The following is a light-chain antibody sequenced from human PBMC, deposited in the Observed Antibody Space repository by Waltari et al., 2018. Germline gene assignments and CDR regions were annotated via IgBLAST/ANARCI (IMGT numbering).Light chain of an antibody. CDR3: QSYDNNLSAV. Sequence: QSVLTQPPSVSGAPGQRVTISCPGSSSDIGAGYAVHWYQQLPGTAPKLLIYGNSNRPSGVPDRFSGSKSGTSASLAITGLQAEDEADYYCQSYDNNLSAVFGGGTKLTVL. V-gene: IGLV1-40*01. CDR2: GNS. J-gene: IGLJ2*01. CDR1: SSDIGAGYA.